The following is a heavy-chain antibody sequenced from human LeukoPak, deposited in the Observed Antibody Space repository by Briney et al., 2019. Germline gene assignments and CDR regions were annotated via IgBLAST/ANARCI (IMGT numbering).Heavy chain of an antibody. D-gene: IGHD3-22*01. CDR1: GGSISSYY. CDR3: ARDHYDSSGYSFYGMDV. V-gene: IGHV4-4*07. CDR2: IYTSGST. J-gene: IGHJ6*02. Sequence: SETLSLTCTVSGGSISSYYWSWIRQPAGKGLEWIGRIYTSGSTNYNPSLKSRVTMSVDTSKNRFSLKLSSVTAADTAVYYCARDHYDSSGYSFYGMDVWGQGTTVTVSS.